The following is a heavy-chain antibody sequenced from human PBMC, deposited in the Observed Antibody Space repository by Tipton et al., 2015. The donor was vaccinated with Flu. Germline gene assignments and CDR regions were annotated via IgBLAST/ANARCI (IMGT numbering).Heavy chain of an antibody. Sequence: SLRLSCAASGFTFRNAWMSWVRQAPGKGLEWVGRIKTESEAGTTDYAAPVKGRFIISRDDSKTTLSLQMNSLKTEDTAVYYCTTDPEAYFQNSSGYFPLDYWGHGTLVTVSS. J-gene: IGHJ4*01. CDR3: TTDPEAYFQNSSGYFPLDY. V-gene: IGHV3-15*01. D-gene: IGHD3-22*01. CDR2: IKTESEAGTT. CDR1: GFTFRNAW.